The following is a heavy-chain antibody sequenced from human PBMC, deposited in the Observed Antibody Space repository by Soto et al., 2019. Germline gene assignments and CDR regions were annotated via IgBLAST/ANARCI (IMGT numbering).Heavy chain of an antibody. CDR2: IGGSGGGT. CDR1: GFTADSFG. D-gene: IGHD2-15*01. V-gene: IGHV3-23*04. CDR3: ARVAYCSGGACYASEDHYYYINV. J-gene: IGHJ6*03. Sequence: EVYLVESGGGLVQPGGSLRLSCAASGFTADSFGMSWVRQAPGKGLEWVAGIGGSGGGTYFADSVRGRFTISRDSSKNTFYLQMYNLRADDTAIYYCARVAYCSGGACYASEDHYYYINVWGNGTTVIVSS.